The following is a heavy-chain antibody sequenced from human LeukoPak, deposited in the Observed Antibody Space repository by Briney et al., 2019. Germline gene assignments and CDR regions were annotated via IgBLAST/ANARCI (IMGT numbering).Heavy chain of an antibody. V-gene: IGHV3-15*01. CDR2: IKRKTEGGTA. J-gene: IGHJ5*02. CDR3: TTDSPIVVVPATKTQP. CDR1: GFTFSNAW. D-gene: IGHD2-2*01. Sequence: GGSLRLSCAASGFTFSNAWMTWVRQAPGKGLEWVGRIKRKTEGGTADYAAPVKGRFTISRDDSKNTLYLQMNSLKTDDTAVYYCTTDSPIVVVPATKTQPWGQGTLVTVSS.